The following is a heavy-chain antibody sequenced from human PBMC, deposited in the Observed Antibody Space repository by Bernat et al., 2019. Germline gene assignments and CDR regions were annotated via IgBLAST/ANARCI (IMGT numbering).Heavy chain of an antibody. Sequence: QVQLQQWGAGLLKPSETLSLTCAVYGGSFSGYYWTWIRQPPGKGLEWIGEINHSGSTNYNPSLKSRVTISVDTSKNQFSLKLSSVTAADTAVYYCARESTVTTLVYYYYYMDVWGKGTTVTVSS. CDR1: GGSFSGYY. D-gene: IGHD4-17*01. CDR2: INHSGST. CDR3: ARESTVTTLVYYYYYMDV. V-gene: IGHV4-34*01. J-gene: IGHJ6*03.